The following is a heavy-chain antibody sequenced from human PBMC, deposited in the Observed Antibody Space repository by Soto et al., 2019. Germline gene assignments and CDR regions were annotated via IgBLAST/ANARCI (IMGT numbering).Heavy chain of an antibody. CDR2: IKQDGSQR. J-gene: IGHJ4*02. D-gene: IGHD6-13*01. CDR1: GFTFSSHW. V-gene: IGHV3-7*01. Sequence: EVQLVKSGGGLVQPGGSLRLSCVASGFTFSSHWMTWVRQAPGKGLEWVANIKQDGSQRYYLDSVKGRFTISRDNARNSLYLQMNSLKDEDAAVYYCARSIAAESSYWGQGTLVTVSS. CDR3: ARSIAAESSY.